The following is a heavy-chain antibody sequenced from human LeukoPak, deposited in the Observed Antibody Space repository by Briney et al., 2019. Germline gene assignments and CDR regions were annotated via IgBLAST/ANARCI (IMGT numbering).Heavy chain of an antibody. D-gene: IGHD6-19*01. V-gene: IGHV3-11*04. CDR3: ARLKGDGYSSGWPEA. CDR1: GFMFSDYY. Sequence: PGGSLRLSCAASGFMFSDYYMNWMRQAPGKGLEWVSYISPSDETILYADSVKGRFTVSRDNAKNSLYLQMNSLRAEDTAVYYCARLKGDGYSSGWPEAWGRGTLVTVSS. J-gene: IGHJ5*02. CDR2: ISPSDETI.